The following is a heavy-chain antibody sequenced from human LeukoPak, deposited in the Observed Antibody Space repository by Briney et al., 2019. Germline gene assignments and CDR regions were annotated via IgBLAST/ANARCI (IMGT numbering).Heavy chain of an antibody. Sequence: GGSLRLSCAASGFTFSDYAIPWVRQAPGKGLEWVAFISYDGSIKYYADSVKGRCTISRDNSKNTLNLQINSLRAEDTAVYYCARDLSEKYSIDYWGQGTLVTVSS. CDR1: GFTFSDYA. CDR3: ARDLSEKYSIDY. J-gene: IGHJ4*02. CDR2: ISYDGSIK. V-gene: IGHV3-30-3*01. D-gene: IGHD2-15*01.